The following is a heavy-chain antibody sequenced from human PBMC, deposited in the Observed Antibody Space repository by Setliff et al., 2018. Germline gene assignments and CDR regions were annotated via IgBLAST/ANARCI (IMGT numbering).Heavy chain of an antibody. V-gene: IGHV4-39*01. J-gene: IGHJ4*02. Sequence: PSETLSLTCAVSGSSISANHYWGWVRQPPGKGLEWIGSMSYGGHTYYKPSLNSRATIFADTSKNSFSLKLTSVTAEDTALYFCMRHWDYCGGICPHNSIDFWGQGALVTVSS. D-gene: IGHD2-15*01. CDR3: MRHWDYCGGICPHNSIDF. CDR2: MSYGGHT. CDR1: GSSISANHY.